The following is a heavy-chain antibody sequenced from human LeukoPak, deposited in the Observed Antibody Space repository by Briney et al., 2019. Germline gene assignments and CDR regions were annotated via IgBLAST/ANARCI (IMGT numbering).Heavy chain of an antibody. CDR3: ARDGFYDSSGYYYNWVFDY. D-gene: IGHD3-22*01. J-gene: IGHJ4*02. Sequence: SETLSLTCTVSGGSITSYYWSWIRQPAGKGLEWIGRIYTTGSTYYNHFLKSRVTMAVDTSKNQFSLRLSSVTAADTAVYYCARDGFYDSSGYYYNWVFDYWGQGTLVTVSS. CDR2: IYTTGST. V-gene: IGHV4-4*07. CDR1: GGSITSYY.